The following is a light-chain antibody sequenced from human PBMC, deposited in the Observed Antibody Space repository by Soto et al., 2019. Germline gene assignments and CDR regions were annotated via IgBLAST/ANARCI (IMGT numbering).Light chain of an antibody. J-gene: IGLJ1*01. Sequence: QSALSQPASLSGSPGQSSTISCTGTISDVGGYNYVSWYQQHPGKAPKLMIYAVTDRPSGVSSRFSGSKSGNTASLTISGLQAEDEADYYCSSYTSSSSLFGTGTKVTV. CDR1: ISDVGGYNY. CDR2: AVT. CDR3: SSYTSSSSL. V-gene: IGLV2-14*01.